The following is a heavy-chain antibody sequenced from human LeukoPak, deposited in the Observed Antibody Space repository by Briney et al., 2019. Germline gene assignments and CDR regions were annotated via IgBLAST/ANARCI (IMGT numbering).Heavy chain of an antibody. CDR2: IYYSGST. D-gene: IGHD4-11*01. J-gene: IGHJ5*02. CDR3: ARHTPGNSNYHLSSFDP. V-gene: IGHV4-39*01. CDR1: GGSISSSSYY. Sequence: SETLSLTCTVSGGSISSSSYYWVWIRQPPGKGLEWIGSIYYSGSTYYNPSLKSRVTMSVDTSKNQFSLELSSVTAADTAVYYCARHTPGNSNYHLSSFDPWGQGTLVTVSS.